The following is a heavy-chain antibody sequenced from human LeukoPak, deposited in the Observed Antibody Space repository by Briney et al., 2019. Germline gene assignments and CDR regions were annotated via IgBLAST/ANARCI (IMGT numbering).Heavy chain of an antibody. V-gene: IGHV4-61*01. J-gene: IGHJ4*02. CDR1: GGSVSRDNYS. CDR2: ISYSGST. Sequence: SETLSLTCTVSGGSVSRDNYSWSWIRQPPGKGLEWIGYISYSGSTNYNPSLKSRVTISVDTSKNQFSLKLRSVTAADTAVYYCARGVGYGGNSGDYWGQGTLVTVSS. CDR3: ARGVGYGGNSGDY. D-gene: IGHD4-23*01.